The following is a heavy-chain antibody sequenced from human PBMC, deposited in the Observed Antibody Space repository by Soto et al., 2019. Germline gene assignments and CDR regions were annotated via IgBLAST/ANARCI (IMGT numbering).Heavy chain of an antibody. V-gene: IGHV3-30-3*01. CDR3: ARSKYSSSRYHFDY. CDR2: ISYDGSNK. CDR1: GFTFSSYA. J-gene: IGHJ4*02. D-gene: IGHD6-13*01. Sequence: QVQLVESGGGVVQPGRSLRLSCAASGFTFSSYAMHWVRQAPGKGLEWVAVISYDGSNKYFADSVKGRFTISRDNSKETLYQQMNSLRAEDTAVYYCARSKYSSSRYHFDYWGQGTLVTVSS.